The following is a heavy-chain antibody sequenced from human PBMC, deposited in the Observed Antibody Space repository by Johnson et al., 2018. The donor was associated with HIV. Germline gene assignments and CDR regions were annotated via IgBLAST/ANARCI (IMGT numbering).Heavy chain of an antibody. J-gene: IGHJ3*02. V-gene: IGHV3-11*04. CDR3: ARPSSIASLYDEFDI. CDR2: ISSSGSTI. D-gene: IGHD6-6*01. Sequence: PGKGLEWVSYISSSGSTIYYADSVKGRFTISRDNAKNTLYLQMNSLRVEDTAVYYCARPSSIASLYDEFDIWGQGTMVTVSS.